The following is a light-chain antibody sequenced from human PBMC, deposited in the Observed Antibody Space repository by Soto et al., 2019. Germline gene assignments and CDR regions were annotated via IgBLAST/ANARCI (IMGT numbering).Light chain of an antibody. Sequence: EIVLTQSPGTLSLSPGERATLSCRASQSVSSNYLAWYQLKPGQAPRLLIFGASTRATGIPDRFSGSGSGTDFTLTITRLEPEDYAVYFCLRHSSSQWTFGQGTKVEIK. CDR1: QSVSSNY. J-gene: IGKJ1*01. V-gene: IGKV3-20*01. CDR3: LRHSSSQWT. CDR2: GAS.